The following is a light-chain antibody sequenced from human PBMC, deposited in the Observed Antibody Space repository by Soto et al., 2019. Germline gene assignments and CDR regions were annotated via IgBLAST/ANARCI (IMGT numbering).Light chain of an antibody. CDR2: GAS. J-gene: IGKJ1*01. CDR1: QSVSSSY. CDR3: QPYET. Sequence: EIVLTQSPGTLSLSPGERYRRSCRASQSVSSSYLAWYQQKPGQAPRLLIYGASTRAADVPARLSGGGYGTEFTLTLSRLQSEDFAVSSCQPYETVGQGTQVDIK. V-gene: IGKV3-20*01.